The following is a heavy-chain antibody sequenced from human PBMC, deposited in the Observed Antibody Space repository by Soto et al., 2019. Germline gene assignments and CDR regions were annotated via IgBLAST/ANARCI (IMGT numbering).Heavy chain of an antibody. CDR1: GYSFTSHW. V-gene: IGHV5-51*01. CDR2: IYPGDSDT. D-gene: IGHD6-6*01. Sequence: PGESLKISCKGSGYSFTSHWIGWVRQMPGKGLEWMGIIYPGDSDTRYSPSFQGQVTISADKSISTAYLQWSSLKASDTAMYYCARQVAAHPGTYYYGMDVRAKGPRSPSP. J-gene: IGHJ6*02. CDR3: ARQVAAHPGTYYYGMDV.